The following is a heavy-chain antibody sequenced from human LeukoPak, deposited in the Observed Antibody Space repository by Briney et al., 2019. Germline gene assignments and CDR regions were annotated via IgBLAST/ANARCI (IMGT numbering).Heavy chain of an antibody. Sequence: SETLSLTCAVSNASFSGYYWSWIRQPPGKGLEWIGEINHIGNTNYNPSLKNRVTISVDTSKNQFSLKLNSVTAADTAVYYCARDRPGTYFDYWGQGTLVTVSS. J-gene: IGHJ4*02. D-gene: IGHD1-26*01. CDR3: ARDRPGTYFDY. CDR1: NASFSGYY. V-gene: IGHV4-34*01. CDR2: INHIGNT.